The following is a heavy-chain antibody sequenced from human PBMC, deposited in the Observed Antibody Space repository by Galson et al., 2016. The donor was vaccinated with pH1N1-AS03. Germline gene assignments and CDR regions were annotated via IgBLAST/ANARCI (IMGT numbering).Heavy chain of an antibody. CDR1: GGTFSSYA. D-gene: IGHD3-10*01. J-gene: IGHJ4*02. V-gene: IGHV1-69*13. CDR2: LIPIFHTP. CDR3: ARDLEEASGSLDVDY. Sequence: SVKVSCKASGGTFSSYAFTWVRQAPGQGLEWVGGLIPIFHTPNYAQKFQGRVTINADSMEISGLTYEDTAVYYCARDLEEASGSLDVDYWGQGTLVTVSS.